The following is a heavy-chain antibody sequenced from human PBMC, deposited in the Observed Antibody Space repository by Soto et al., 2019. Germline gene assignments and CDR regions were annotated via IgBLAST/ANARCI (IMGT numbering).Heavy chain of an antibody. CDR2: IIPIFGTA. J-gene: IGHJ4*02. CDR1: GGTFSSYA. D-gene: IGHD1-26*01. CDR3: ARAWELPYYFDY. V-gene: IGHV1-69*13. Sequence: SLKVSCKASGGTFSSYAISWVRQAPGQGLEWMGGIIPIFGTANYAQKFQGRVTITADESTSTAYMELSSLRSEDTAVYYCARAWELPYYFDYWGQGTLVTVSS.